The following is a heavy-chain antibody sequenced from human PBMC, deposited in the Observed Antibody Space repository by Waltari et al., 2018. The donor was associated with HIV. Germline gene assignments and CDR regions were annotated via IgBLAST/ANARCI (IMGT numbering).Heavy chain of an antibody. CDR3: ARNPPPGKPLVGTGWFDP. CDR2: IYYCGRP. V-gene: IGHV4-59*01. CDR1: GGSISSFY. D-gene: IGHD6-13*01. J-gene: IGHJ5*02. Sequence: QVQLQESGPGLVKPSETLSLACTVSGGSISSFYWSWIRQPPGKGLEWIGYIYYCGRPNYNPSLKSRVTISVDTSKNQFSLKVTSVTAADTALYYCARNPPPGKPLVGTGWFDPWGQGTLVTVSS.